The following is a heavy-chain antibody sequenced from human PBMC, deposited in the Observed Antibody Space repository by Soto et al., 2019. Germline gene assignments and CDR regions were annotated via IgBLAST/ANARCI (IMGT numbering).Heavy chain of an antibody. CDR3: STRAYDTNGYYRFDP. CDR1: GGSFSGHS. V-gene: IGHV4-34*01. J-gene: IGHJ5*01. D-gene: IGHD3-22*01. CDR2: INHSGRV. Sequence: PSETLSLTCAVYGGSFSGHSWTWIRQSPGKGLEWIGDINHSGRVNYSPPLKSQVTISLDTAKNQFSLTLSAVTAADTAMYYCSTRAYDTNGYYRFDPWGQGTLVTVSS.